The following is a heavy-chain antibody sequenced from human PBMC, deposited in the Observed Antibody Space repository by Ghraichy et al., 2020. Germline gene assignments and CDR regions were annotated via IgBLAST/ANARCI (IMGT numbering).Heavy chain of an antibody. CDR2: IYPGDSDT. Sequence: GDSLNISCKGSGYSFTYYWIGWVRQMPGKGLEWMGIIYPGDSDTRYSPSFQGQVIISADESISTAYLQWSSLKASDTAMYYCARLAAVAGTNGFWDSWGQGTLVTVSS. J-gene: IGHJ4*02. D-gene: IGHD6-19*01. V-gene: IGHV5-51*01. CDR1: GYSFTYYW. CDR3: ARLAAVAGTNGFWDS.